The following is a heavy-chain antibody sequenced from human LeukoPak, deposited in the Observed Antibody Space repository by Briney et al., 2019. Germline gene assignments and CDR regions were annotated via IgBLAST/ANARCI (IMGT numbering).Heavy chain of an antibody. J-gene: IGHJ4*02. CDR1: GFTFNNYW. Sequence: GGSLRLSCAASGFTFNNYWMHWVRQAPGKGLEWVAVISYDGSNKYYADSVKGRFTISRDNSKNTLYLQMNSLRAEDTAVYYCAREWYDILTGVYYFDYWGQGTLVTVSS. D-gene: IGHD3-9*01. V-gene: IGHV3-30*03. CDR2: ISYDGSNK. CDR3: AREWYDILTGVYYFDY.